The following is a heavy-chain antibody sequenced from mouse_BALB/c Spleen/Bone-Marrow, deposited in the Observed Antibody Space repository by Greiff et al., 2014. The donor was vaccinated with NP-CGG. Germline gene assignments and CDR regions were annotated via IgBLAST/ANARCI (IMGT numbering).Heavy chain of an antibody. Sequence: QVQLKESGAELVKPGASVKLSCKASGYTFTSYWMHWVKQRPGQGLEWIGEIDPSDSYTNYNQKFKGKATLTVDKSSSTAYMQLSRLTSEDSAVYFCARWLLRYYAMDDWGQGTSVTVSS. CDR3: ARWLLRYYAMDD. V-gene: IGHV1-69*02. CDR2: IDPSDSYT. J-gene: IGHJ4*01. D-gene: IGHD2-3*01. CDR1: GYTFTSYW.